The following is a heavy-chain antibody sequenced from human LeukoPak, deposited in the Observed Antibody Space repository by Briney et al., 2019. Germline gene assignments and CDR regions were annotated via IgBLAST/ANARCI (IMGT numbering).Heavy chain of an antibody. J-gene: IGHJ5*02. V-gene: IGHV1-8*01. D-gene: IGHD3-10*01. CDR1: RYTFTSYD. CDR3: ARHKIGGEFNLIPYNWFDP. Sequence: SVKVTCKASRYTFTSYDINWLRPATSQGLEWMGWTNPNSGNTGYAQKFQGRVTMTRNTSISTAYMELSSLRSEDTAVYYCARHKIGGEFNLIPYNWFDPWGQGTLVTVSS. CDR2: TNPNSGNT.